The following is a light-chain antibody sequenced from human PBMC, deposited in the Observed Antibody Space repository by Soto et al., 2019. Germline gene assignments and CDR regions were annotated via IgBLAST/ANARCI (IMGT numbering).Light chain of an antibody. CDR1: QGLVHSDGNTY. CDR2: KIS. V-gene: IGKV2-24*01. CDR3: MQVTHFPYT. J-gene: IGKJ2*01. Sequence: DIVMTQTPLFSPVTLGQPASISCRSSQGLVHSDGNTYLSWLHQRPGQPPRLLIYKISNRFFGVPDRFSGSGAGTDFTLRISRVEAEDVGIYYCMQVTHFPYTFGQGSKLEI.